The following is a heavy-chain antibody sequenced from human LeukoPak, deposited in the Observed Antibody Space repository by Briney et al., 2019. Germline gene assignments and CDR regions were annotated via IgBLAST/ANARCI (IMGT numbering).Heavy chain of an antibody. CDR1: GGSVSGYY. V-gene: IGHV4-59*02. CDR2: IYYSGST. D-gene: IGHD6-13*01. Sequence: PSETLSLTCTVSGGSVSGYYWSWIRQPPGKGLEWIGYIYYSGSTNYNPSLKGRVTISVDTSKNQFSLKLSSVTAADTAVYYCARDISSWYRGGSYFDYWGQGTLVTVSS. CDR3: ARDISSWYRGGSYFDY. J-gene: IGHJ4*02.